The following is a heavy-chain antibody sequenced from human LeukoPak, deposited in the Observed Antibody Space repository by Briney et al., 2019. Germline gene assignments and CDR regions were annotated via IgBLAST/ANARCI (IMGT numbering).Heavy chain of an antibody. J-gene: IGHJ4*02. D-gene: IGHD4-23*01. V-gene: IGHV3-11*01. Sequence: GGSLRLSCAASGFTFSDYFMTWIRQAPGQGLEWISYISGSGDIIYYADSVKGRFAISRDNAKKSLFLQMNNLRAEDTAVYYCARSGLGGHYIDYWGKGTQVTVSS. CDR3: ARSGLGGHYIDY. CDR2: ISGSGDII. CDR1: GFTFSDYF.